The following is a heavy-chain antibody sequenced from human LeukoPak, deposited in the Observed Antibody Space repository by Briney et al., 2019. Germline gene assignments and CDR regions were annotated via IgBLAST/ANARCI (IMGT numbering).Heavy chain of an antibody. V-gene: IGHV4-59*01. J-gene: IGHJ4*02. CDR2: IYHSGST. Sequence: PSETLPLTCTVSGGSISSYYWSWIRQPPGKGLEWIGYIYHSGSTNYNPSLKSRVTISVDTSKNQFSVRLRSVTAADTAVYYCARTYGPIDYWGQGALVTVSS. CDR1: GGSISSYY. CDR3: ARTYGPIDY. D-gene: IGHD4-17*01.